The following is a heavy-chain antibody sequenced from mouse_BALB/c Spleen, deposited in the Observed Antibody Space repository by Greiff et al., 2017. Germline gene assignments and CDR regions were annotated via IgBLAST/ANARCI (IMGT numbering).Heavy chain of an antibody. Sequence: EVKLQESGGGLVKPGGSLKLSCAASGFTFSSYAMSWVRQTPEKRLEWVATISSGGSYTYYPDSVKGRFTISRDNAKNTLYLQMSSLRSEDTAMYYCASPYGSVVWGAGTTVTVSS. D-gene: IGHD1-2*01. V-gene: IGHV5-9-3*01. CDR2: ISSGGSYT. J-gene: IGHJ1*01. CDR1: GFTFSSYA. CDR3: ASPYGSVV.